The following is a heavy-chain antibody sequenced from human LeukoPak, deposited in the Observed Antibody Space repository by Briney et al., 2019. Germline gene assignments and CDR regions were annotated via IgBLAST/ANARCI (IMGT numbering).Heavy chain of an antibody. CDR2: ISRNSGSI. V-gene: IGHV3-9*01. D-gene: IGHD6-13*01. Sequence: PGGSLRLSCAASGFTFDDYAMHWVRQAPGKGLEWVSGISRNSGSIGYADSVKGRFTISRDNAKNSLYLQMSSLRAEDTALYYCARVAAAGNYFDYWGQGTLVTVSS. CDR1: GFTFDDYA. CDR3: ARVAAAGNYFDY. J-gene: IGHJ4*02.